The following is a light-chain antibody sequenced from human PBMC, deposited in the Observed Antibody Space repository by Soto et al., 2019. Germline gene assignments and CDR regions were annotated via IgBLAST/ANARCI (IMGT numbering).Light chain of an antibody. Sequence: QSVLTQPPSVSGSPGQSVTISCTGTSTDFVSYNRVSWYQQPPGTAPKLIIYEASNRPSGVPDRFSGSKSGNTASLTISGLQAVDEVDYYCSLYTSENTYVFGTGTKVTVL. V-gene: IGLV2-18*01. CDR2: EAS. CDR3: SLYTSENTYV. CDR1: STDFVSYNR. J-gene: IGLJ1*01.